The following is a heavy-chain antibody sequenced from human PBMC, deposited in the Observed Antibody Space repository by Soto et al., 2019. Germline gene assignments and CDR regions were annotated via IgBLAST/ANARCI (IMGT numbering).Heavy chain of an antibody. D-gene: IGHD3-3*01. V-gene: IGHV3-11*01. Sequence: GGSLRLSCAASGFTFSDYYMSWIRQAPGKGLEWVSYISSSGSTIYYADSVKGRFTISRDNAKNSLYLQMNSLRAEDTAVYYCARDGRNYDFWSGYSSWFDPWGQGTLVTVSS. J-gene: IGHJ5*02. CDR1: GFTFSDYY. CDR2: ISSSGSTI. CDR3: ARDGRNYDFWSGYSSWFDP.